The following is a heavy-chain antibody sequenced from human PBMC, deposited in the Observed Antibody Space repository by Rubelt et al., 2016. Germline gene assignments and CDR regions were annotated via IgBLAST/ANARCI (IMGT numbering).Heavy chain of an antibody. J-gene: IGHJ4*02. CDR3: ARTTGITGTTSEDFDY. D-gene: IGHD1-20*01. Sequence: GRVTITADKSTSTAYMELSSLRSEDTAVYYCARTTGITGTTSEDFDYWGQGTLVTVSS. V-gene: IGHV1-69*02.